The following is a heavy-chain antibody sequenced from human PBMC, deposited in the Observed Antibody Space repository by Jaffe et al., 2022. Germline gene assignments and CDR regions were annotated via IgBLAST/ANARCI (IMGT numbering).Heavy chain of an antibody. CDR3: AKKREVIAATGTLAFDY. V-gene: IGHV3-23*01. CDR2: ISDTGGSA. D-gene: IGHD6-13*01. Sequence: EVQLLESGGGLVQPGGSLRLSCAASGFTFRNYAMSWVRQAPGKGLEWVSAISDTGGSAYNADSVKGRFTISRDNSKNTLYLQMNSLRAEDTAVYYCAKKREVIAATGTLAFDYWGQGALVTVSS. CDR1: GFTFRNYA. J-gene: IGHJ4*02.